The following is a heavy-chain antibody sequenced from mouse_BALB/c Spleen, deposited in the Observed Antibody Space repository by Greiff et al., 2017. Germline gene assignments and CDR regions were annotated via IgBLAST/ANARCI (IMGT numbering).Heavy chain of an antibody. J-gene: IGHJ3*01. CDR3: VRGYDYDRWFAY. CDR1: GFTFNTYA. D-gene: IGHD2-4*01. Sequence: VQRVESGGGLVQPKGSLKLSCAASGFTFNTYAMNWVRQAPGKGLEWVARIRSKSNNYATYYADSVKDRFTISRDDSQSMLYLQMNNLKTEDTAMYYCVRGYDYDRWFAYWGQGTLVTVSA. CDR2: IRSKSNNYAT. V-gene: IGHV10-1*02.